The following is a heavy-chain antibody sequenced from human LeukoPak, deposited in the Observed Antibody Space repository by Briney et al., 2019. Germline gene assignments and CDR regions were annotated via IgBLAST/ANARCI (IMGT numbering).Heavy chain of an antibody. Sequence: PSETLSLTCTVSGGSISSSSYYWGWIRQPPGRGLEWIGSIYYFGSTYYNPSLKSRVTISVDTSNNQFSLKLSSVTAADTAVYYCARHAPYGSGSYYRSCYFDYWGQGTLVTVSS. D-gene: IGHD3-10*01. J-gene: IGHJ4*02. CDR2: IYYFGST. V-gene: IGHV4-39*01. CDR3: ARHAPYGSGSYYRSCYFDY. CDR1: GGSISSSSYY.